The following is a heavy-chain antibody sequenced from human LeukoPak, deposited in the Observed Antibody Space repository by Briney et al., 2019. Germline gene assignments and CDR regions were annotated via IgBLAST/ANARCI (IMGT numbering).Heavy chain of an antibody. Sequence: GGSLRLSCAASGFTFSSYGMSWVRQAPGRGLEWVSAISTSGDNTYYADSVKGRFTISRDNSKNTLYLQMNSLRAEDTAVYYCAKDRERGRIAAARPVDYWGQGTLVTVSS. V-gene: IGHV3-23*01. CDR2: ISTSGDNT. CDR1: GFTFSSYG. D-gene: IGHD6-13*01. J-gene: IGHJ4*02. CDR3: AKDRERGRIAAARPVDY.